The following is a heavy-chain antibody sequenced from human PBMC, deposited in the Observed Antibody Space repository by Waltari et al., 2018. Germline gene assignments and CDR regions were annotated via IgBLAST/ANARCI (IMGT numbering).Heavy chain of an antibody. J-gene: IGHJ4*02. CDR3: ARHSLSGIAVAGTTRSSDY. CDR1: GGSISSSSYY. Sequence: QLQLQESGPGLVKPSETLSLTCTVSGGSISSSSYYWGWNRQPPGKGLEWIGSIYYSGSTYYNPSLKSRVTISVDTSKNQFSLKLSSVTAADTAVYYCARHSLSGIAVAGTTRSSDYWGQGTLVTVSS. D-gene: IGHD6-19*01. V-gene: IGHV4-39*01. CDR2: IYYSGST.